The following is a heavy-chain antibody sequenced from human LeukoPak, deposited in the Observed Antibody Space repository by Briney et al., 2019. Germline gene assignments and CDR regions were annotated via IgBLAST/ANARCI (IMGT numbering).Heavy chain of an antibody. V-gene: IGHV4-34*01. CDR1: GGSFNDYY. D-gene: IGHD3-10*01. J-gene: IGHJ6*03. CDR3: ARRDYLDHLYYIYV. Sequence: SETLSLTCAFYGGSFNDYYWIWIRQPPGKGLEWIGEIKPSGRTNYNPSLESRVTISVDTSKNHFSLKLSSVTAADTAVYYCARRDYLDHLYYIYVWDKGNTVTVSS. CDR2: IKPSGRT.